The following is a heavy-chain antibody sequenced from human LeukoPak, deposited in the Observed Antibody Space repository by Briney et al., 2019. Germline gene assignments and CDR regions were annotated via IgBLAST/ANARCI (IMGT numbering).Heavy chain of an antibody. CDR2: ISNDGSNK. J-gene: IGHJ4*02. Sequence: PGRSLRLSCAASGFTFSGYAMHWVRQAPGKGLEWVAVISNDGSNKYYADSVKGRFTISRDNSKNTLYLQMNSLRAEDTAVYYCARGYGSLSTWGQGTLVTVSS. D-gene: IGHD6-13*01. V-gene: IGHV3-30*04. CDR3: ARGYGSLST. CDR1: GFTFSGYA.